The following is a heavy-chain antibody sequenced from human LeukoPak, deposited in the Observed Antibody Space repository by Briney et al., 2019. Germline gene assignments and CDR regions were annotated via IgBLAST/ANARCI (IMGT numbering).Heavy chain of an antibody. CDR2: ISGTSRTI. J-gene: IGHJ4*02. CDR1: GFTFNKYS. CDR3: AKDGWLESGRTPFYFDS. D-gene: IGHD3-10*01. Sequence: GGSLRLSCVASGFTFNKYSMNWVRQAPGKGLQWLSYISGTSRTICYADSVKGRFAISRDNARNSLYLQMSSLRVEDTAVYYCAKDGWLESGRTPFYFDSWGQGTLVTVSS. V-gene: IGHV3-48*01.